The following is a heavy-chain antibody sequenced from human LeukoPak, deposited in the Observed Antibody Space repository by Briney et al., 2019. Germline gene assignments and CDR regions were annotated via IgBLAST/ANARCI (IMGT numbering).Heavy chain of an antibody. D-gene: IGHD6-19*01. Sequence: GGSLRLSCAASGFTFSSYSMNWVRQAPGKGLEWVSYISSSSSTIYYADSVKGRFTISRDNSKNTLYLQMNSLRAEDTAVYYCARDEVSGWYELGHFDNWGQGTLDTVSS. CDR3: ARDEVSGWYELGHFDN. V-gene: IGHV3-48*01. CDR2: ISSSSSTI. J-gene: IGHJ4*02. CDR1: GFTFSSYS.